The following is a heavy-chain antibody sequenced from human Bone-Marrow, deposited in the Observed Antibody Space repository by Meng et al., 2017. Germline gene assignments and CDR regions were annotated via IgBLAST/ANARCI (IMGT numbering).Heavy chain of an antibody. Sequence: SETLSLTCTVSGGSISSGGYYWSWIRQHPGKGLEWIGYIYYSGSTYYNPSLKSRVTISVDTSKNQFSLKLSSVTAADTALYYCAKDIVREVAGWGAFDIWGQGTMVTVSS. D-gene: IGHD6-19*01. J-gene: IGHJ3*02. CDR2: IYYSGST. V-gene: IGHV4-31*03. CDR1: GGSISSGGYY. CDR3: AKDIVREVAGWGAFDI.